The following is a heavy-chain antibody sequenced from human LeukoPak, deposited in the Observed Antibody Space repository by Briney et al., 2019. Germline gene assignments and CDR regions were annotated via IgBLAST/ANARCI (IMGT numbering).Heavy chain of an antibody. CDR3: ASRYCSSTSCYRPFDY. D-gene: IGHD2-2*01. J-gene: IGHJ4*02. CDR2: ISSSSSYK. CDR1: GFTFSSYS. Sequence: GGSLRLSCAASGFTFSSYSMNWVRQAPGKGLEWVSSISSSSSYKYYADSVKGRFTISRDNAKNSLYLQMNSLRAEDTAVYYCASRYCSSTSCYRPFDYWGQGTLVTVSS. V-gene: IGHV3-21*01.